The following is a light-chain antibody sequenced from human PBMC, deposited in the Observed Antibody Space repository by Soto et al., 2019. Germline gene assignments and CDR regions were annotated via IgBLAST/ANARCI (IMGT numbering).Light chain of an antibody. CDR2: KAS. J-gene: IGKJ2*01. CDR1: QSIDSW. CDR3: QQHLTSPLT. V-gene: IGKV1-5*03. Sequence: DIQMTQSPSTLSASVGDRVTITCRASQSIDSWLAWYQQKPGKAPNRLLYKASHLERGVPSRFSGRGSGTPFTITLLSLHPDDFLTYYRQQHLTSPLTFGQGTKLEIK.